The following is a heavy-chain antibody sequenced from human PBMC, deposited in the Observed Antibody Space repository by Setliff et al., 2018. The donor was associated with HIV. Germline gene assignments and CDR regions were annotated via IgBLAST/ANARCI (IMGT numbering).Heavy chain of an antibody. CDR2: IDYSGDS. CDR1: GATIHYHF. J-gene: IGHJ3*01. D-gene: IGHD1-7*01. CDR3: TRGPGGTVPKPLEAFDV. V-gene: IGHV4-59*11. Sequence: SETLSLTCSISGATIHYHFWSWIRQPPGKGLEWIGYIDYSGDSEYNPSLQSRATISRDPSKSQVSLTLNSATAADTAVYYCTRGPGGTVPKPLEAFDVWGRGAVVTVSS.